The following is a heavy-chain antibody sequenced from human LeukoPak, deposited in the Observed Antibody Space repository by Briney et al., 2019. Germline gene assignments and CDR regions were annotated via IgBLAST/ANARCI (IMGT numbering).Heavy chain of an antibody. CDR1: GFTFSNYW. CDR2: INSDGSTT. V-gene: IGHV3-74*01. D-gene: IGHD5-24*01. Sequence: GGSLRLSRAASGFTFSNYWMHWVRQAPGKGLVWVSRINSDGSTTTYADSVKGRFTISRDNAKNTLYLQMNSLRAEDTAVYYCARSRVEMATSLLDYWGQGTLVTVSS. J-gene: IGHJ4*02. CDR3: ARSRVEMATSLLDY.